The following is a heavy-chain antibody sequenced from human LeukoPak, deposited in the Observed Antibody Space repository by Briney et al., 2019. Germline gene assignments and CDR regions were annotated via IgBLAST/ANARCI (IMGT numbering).Heavy chain of an antibody. V-gene: IGHV3-23*01. D-gene: IGHD2-21*01. J-gene: IGHJ4*02. CDR1: GFTFRSHA. CDR3: AKDFRIGYSAHFDY. Sequence: GGSLRLSCVGSGFTFRSHAMSWVRQAPEKGLEFVSGIYENGGTTYYADSVKSRFSISRDNSKNTLYLQMDSLRGEDTAVYYCAKDFRIGYSAHFDYWGQGALVTVSS. CDR2: IYENGGTT.